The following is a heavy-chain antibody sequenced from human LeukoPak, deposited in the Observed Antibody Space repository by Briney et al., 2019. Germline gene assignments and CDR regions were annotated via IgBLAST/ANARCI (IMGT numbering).Heavy chain of an antibody. Sequence: PSETLSLTCTVSGGSISSYYWSWIRQPPGKGLEWIGYIYYSGSTNYNPSLKSRVTISVDTSKNQFSLKLSSVTAADTAVYYCARGQGEIYYYYYMDVWGKGTTVTISS. J-gene: IGHJ6*03. CDR2: IYYSGST. CDR1: GGSISSYY. V-gene: IGHV4-59*01. D-gene: IGHD2-21*01. CDR3: ARGQGEIYYYYYMDV.